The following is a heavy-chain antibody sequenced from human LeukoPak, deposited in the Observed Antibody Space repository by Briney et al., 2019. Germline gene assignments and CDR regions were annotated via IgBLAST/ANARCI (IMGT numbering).Heavy chain of an antibody. D-gene: IGHD2-15*01. CDR1: GFTFSDYY. CDR3: ASPLAADYYYYGMDV. Sequence: GGSLRLSCAASGFTFSDYYMSWIRQAPGKGLEWVSYISSSSSYTNYVDSVKGRFTISRDNAKNSLYLQMNSLRAEDTAVYYCASPLAADYYYYGMDVWGQGTTVTVSS. CDR2: ISSSSSYT. V-gene: IGHV3-11*06. J-gene: IGHJ6*02.